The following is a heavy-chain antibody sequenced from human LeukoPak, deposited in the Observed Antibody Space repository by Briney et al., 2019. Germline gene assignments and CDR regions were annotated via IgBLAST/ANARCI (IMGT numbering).Heavy chain of an antibody. CDR2: INHSGST. J-gene: IGHJ5*02. V-gene: IGHV4-34*01. CDR1: GGSFSGYY. Sequence: SETLSLTCAVYGGSFSGYYWSWIRQPPGKGLEWIGEINHSGSTNYNPSLKSRVTISVDTSKNQFSLKLSSVTAADTAVYYCARGFSKTKYCSSTSCYRGNWFDPWGQGTLVTVSS. CDR3: ARGFSKTKYCSSTSCYRGNWFDP. D-gene: IGHD2-2*02.